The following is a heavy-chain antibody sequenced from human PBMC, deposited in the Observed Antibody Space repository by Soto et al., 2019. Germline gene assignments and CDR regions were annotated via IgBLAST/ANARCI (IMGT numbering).Heavy chain of an antibody. CDR2: IYYSGST. CDR3: VRVRPGGDFDY. J-gene: IGHJ4*02. CDR1: GGSISSYY. D-gene: IGHD6-6*01. Sequence: SETLSLTCTVSGGSISSYYWSWIRQPPGKGLEWIGYIYYSGSTNYNPSLKSRVTISVDTSKNQFSLKLSSVTAADTAVYDCVRVRPGGDFDYWGQGTLVTVSS. V-gene: IGHV4-59*01.